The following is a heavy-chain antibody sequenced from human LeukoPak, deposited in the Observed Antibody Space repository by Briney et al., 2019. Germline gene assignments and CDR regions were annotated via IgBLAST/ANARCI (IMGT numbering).Heavy chain of an antibody. CDR2: IRSKTDGGTT. CDR1: GFTFSNAW. V-gene: IGHV3-15*01. CDR3: TTEWFGTEKD. D-gene: IGHD3-10*01. J-gene: IGHJ4*02. Sequence: TTGGSLRLSCSASGFTFSNAWMSWVRQAPGKGLEWVGRIRSKTDGGTTDYAAPVKGRFTISRDDSENTLYLQMNSLKTEDTAVYYCTTEWFGTEKDWGQGTLVTVSS.